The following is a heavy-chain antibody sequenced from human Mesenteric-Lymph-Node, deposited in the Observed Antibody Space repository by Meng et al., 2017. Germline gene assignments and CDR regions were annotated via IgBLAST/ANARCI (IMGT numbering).Heavy chain of an antibody. CDR3: ARDQGAYSSGWWPLDY. V-gene: IGHV1-69*06. J-gene: IGHJ4*02. CDR2: IIPIFGTA. D-gene: IGHD6-19*01. CDR1: GGTFSSYA. Sequence: SVKVSCKASGGTFSSYAISWVRQAPGQGLEWMGGIIPIFGTANYAQKFQGRVTITADKSTSTAYMELSSLRSEDTAVYYCARDQGAYSSGWWPLDYWGQGTLVTVPQ.